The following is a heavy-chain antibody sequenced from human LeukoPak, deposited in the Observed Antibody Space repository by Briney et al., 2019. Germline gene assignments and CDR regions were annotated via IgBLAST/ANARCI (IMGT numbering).Heavy chain of an antibody. CDR3: ARAGSVVVPAAIRAFDI. D-gene: IGHD2-2*02. Sequence: PSETLSLTCTVSGGSISSGGYYWSWLRQHPGKGLEWIGYIYYSGSTYYNPSLKSRVTISVDTSKNQFSLKLSSVAAADTAVYYCARAGSVVVPAAIRAFDIWGQGTMVTVSS. CDR1: GGSISSGGYY. V-gene: IGHV4-31*03. CDR2: IYYSGST. J-gene: IGHJ3*02.